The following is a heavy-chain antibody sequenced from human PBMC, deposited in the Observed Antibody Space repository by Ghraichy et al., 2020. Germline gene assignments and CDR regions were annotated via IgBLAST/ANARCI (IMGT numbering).Heavy chain of an antibody. CDR1: GFTFSDAW. Sequence: ESLNISSTASGFTFSDAWMTWVRQAPGKGLECVGRIKSKTSGGTADYAAPVKDRFAISRDDSKNTLYLQLNSLKVEDTAVYYCTTTFSSGWYVYWGQGTLVSVSS. V-gene: IGHV3-15*01. J-gene: IGHJ4*02. D-gene: IGHD6-19*01. CDR3: TTTFSSGWYVY. CDR2: IKSKTSGGTA.